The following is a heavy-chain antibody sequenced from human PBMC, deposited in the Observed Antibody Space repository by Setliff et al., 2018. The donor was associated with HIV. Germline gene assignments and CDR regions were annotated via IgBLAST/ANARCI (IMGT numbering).Heavy chain of an antibody. CDR2: INVGKGDT. CDR1: GYIITGYL. Sequence: KVSCKASGYIITGYLIHWVRQAPGQSPEWMGWINVGKGDTKYSQEFQGRISITTDTSASTGYMELSSLRSDDTAVYFCARGALLAVFDFDHWGHGTLVTVSS. D-gene: IGHD3-10*01. J-gene: IGHJ4*01. CDR3: ARGALLAVFDFDH. V-gene: IGHV1-3*01.